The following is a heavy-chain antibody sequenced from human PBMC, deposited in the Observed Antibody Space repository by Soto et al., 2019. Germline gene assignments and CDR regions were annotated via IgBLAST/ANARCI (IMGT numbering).Heavy chain of an antibody. Sequence: QVQLVESGGGVVQPGRSLRLSCAASGFTFSSYARHGVRQPPGKGREWVAVISYDGSNKYYADSVKGRFTISRDNSKNTLYLQMNSLRAEDTAVYYCARDVAHSGTWGQGTLVTVSS. CDR2: ISYDGSNK. CDR3: ARDVAHSGT. CDR1: GFTFSSYA. D-gene: IGHD1-7*01. V-gene: IGHV3-30-3*01. J-gene: IGHJ4*02.